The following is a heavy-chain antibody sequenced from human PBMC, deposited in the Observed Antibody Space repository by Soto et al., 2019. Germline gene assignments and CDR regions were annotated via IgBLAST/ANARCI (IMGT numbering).Heavy chain of an antibody. D-gene: IGHD3-10*01. CDR2: ISGSGSGDGT. CDR1: GFGFSNYA. J-gene: IGHJ4*02. CDR3: AKGLSGRYYTLFDY. V-gene: IGHV3-23*01. Sequence: EVQLLESGGGLVQPGGSLRLSCAASGFGFSNYALNWVRQPPGKGLEWVSAISGSGSGDGTYYADSVKGRFTISRDSSKNTLFLQMSSLRAADTAVYYCAKGLSGRYYTLFDYWGQGVLVTVSS.